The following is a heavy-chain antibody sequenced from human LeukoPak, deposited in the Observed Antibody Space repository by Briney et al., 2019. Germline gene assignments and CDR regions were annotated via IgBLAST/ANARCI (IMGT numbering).Heavy chain of an antibody. CDR3: ARGYYDSSGYYI. CDR2: INAGNGST. Sequence: ASVKVFCMASGYTFTSYAMHWVRQAPGQRLEWMGWINAGNGSTKYSQKFQGRVTITRDTSASTAYMELSSLRSEDTAVYYCARGYYDSSGYYIWGQGTLVTVSS. J-gene: IGHJ4*02. CDR1: GYTFTSYA. D-gene: IGHD3-22*01. V-gene: IGHV1-3*01.